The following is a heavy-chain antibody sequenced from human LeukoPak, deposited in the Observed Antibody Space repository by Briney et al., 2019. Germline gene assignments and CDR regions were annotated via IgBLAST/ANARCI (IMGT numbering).Heavy chain of an antibody. CDR2: INSDGSSA. CDR1: GFTFNNYW. D-gene: IGHD1-26*01. V-gene: IGHV3-74*01. J-gene: IGHJ4*02. CDR3: ASSGSYRFDY. Sequence: GGSLRLSCAASGFTFNNYWMHWVRQAPGKGLVWVSGINSDGSSATYADSVKGRFTISRDNAKNTLYLEMNSLRAEDMAVYYCASSGSYRFDYWGQGTLVTVSS.